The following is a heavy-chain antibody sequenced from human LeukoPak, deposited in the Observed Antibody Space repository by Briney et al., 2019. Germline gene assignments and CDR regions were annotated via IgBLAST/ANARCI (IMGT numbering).Heavy chain of an antibody. CDR3: ARDERRGYSGYDPYYMDV. CDR1: GYIFTGHL. Sequence: ASVKVSCKGSGYIFTGHLIHWVRQAPGQGLESMGWINPNSGATTYAQKFKGRVTMTRDTSINTAYMEMSGLRSDDTAMYFCARDERRGYSGYDPYYMDVWGKGTTLAVSS. V-gene: IGHV1-2*02. D-gene: IGHD5-12*01. J-gene: IGHJ6*03. CDR2: INPNSGAT.